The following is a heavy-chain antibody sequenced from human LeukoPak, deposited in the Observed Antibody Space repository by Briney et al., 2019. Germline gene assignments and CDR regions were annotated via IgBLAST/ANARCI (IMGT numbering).Heavy chain of an antibody. J-gene: IGHJ4*02. D-gene: IGHD1-26*01. CDR2: ISSSSSYI. V-gene: IGHV3-21*01. Sequence: PGGSLRLFCAASGFTFSSYSMNWVRQAPGKGLEWVSSISSSSSYIYYADSVKGRFTISRDNAKNSLYLQMNSLRAEDTAVYYCARGDLAVGATGVWGQGTLVTVSS. CDR1: GFTFSSYS. CDR3: ARGDLAVGATGV.